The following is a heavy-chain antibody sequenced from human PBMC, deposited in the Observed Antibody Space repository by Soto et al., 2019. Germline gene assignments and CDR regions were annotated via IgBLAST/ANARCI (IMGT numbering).Heavy chain of an antibody. V-gene: IGHV3-48*02. J-gene: IGHJ5*02. CDR2: IISSSSTI. Sequence: EVQLVESGGGLVQPGGSLRLSCAASGFTFSSYSMNWVRQAPGKGLEWVSYIISSSSTIYYADSVKGRFTISRDNAKNSLYLHMNSLRDEDTAVYYCAREGGSLNWFDPWGQGTLVTVSS. CDR3: AREGGSLNWFDP. CDR1: GFTFSSYS. D-gene: IGHD1-26*01.